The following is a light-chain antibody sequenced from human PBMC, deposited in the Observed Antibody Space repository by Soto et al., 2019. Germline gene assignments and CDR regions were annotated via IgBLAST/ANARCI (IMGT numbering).Light chain of an antibody. CDR1: SSDIGGYDY. Sequence: QPVLTQPPSASGSPGQSVTISCTGTSSDIGGYDYVSWYQQHPGKVPKLMIYQVNRRPSGVPDRFFGSKSGNTASLTVSGLQAEDEADYYCSSYAGSDNPYLFGSGTKVTVL. CDR3: SSYAGSDNPYL. CDR2: QVN. V-gene: IGLV2-8*01. J-gene: IGLJ1*01.